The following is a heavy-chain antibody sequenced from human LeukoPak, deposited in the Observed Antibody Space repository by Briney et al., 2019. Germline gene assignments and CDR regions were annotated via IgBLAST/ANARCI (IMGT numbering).Heavy chain of an antibody. CDR3: ARDYSVITPVLDY. CDR2: ISSSSSYI. J-gene: IGHJ4*02. Sequence: GGSLRLSCAASGFPFSSYRMNWVPQAPGKGLEWVSSISSSSSYIYYADAVKGRFTISRDNTKNSLYLQMNSLRAEDTAVYYCARDYSVITPVLDYWGQGTLVTVSS. D-gene: IGHD3-16*01. V-gene: IGHV3-21*01. CDR1: GFPFSSYR.